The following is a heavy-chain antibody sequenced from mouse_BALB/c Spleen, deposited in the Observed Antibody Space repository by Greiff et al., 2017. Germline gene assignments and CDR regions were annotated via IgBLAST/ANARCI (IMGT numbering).Heavy chain of an antibody. CDR1: GFSLTSYG. D-gene: IGHD2-4*01. V-gene: IGHV2-5-1*01. J-gene: IGHJ4*01. CDR2: IWRGGST. CDR3: AKTMTTVYAMDY. Sequence: VQRVESGPSLVQPSQSLSITCTVSGFSLTSYGVHWVRQSPGKGLEWLGVIWRGGSTDYNAAFMSRLSITKDNSKSQVFFKMNSLQADDTAIYYCAKTMTTVYAMDYWGQGTSVTVSS.